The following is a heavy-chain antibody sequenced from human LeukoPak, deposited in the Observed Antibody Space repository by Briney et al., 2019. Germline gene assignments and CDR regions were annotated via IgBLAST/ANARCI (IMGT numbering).Heavy chain of an antibody. CDR2: INHSGST. V-gene: IGHV4-34*01. CDR3: ARHRSGRNFDY. J-gene: IGHJ4*02. CDR1: GGSFSGYY. D-gene: IGHD3-3*01. Sequence: SETLSLTCAVYGGSFSGYYWSWIRQPPGKGLEWIGEINHSGSTNYNPSLKSRITISVDTSKNRFSLKLSSVTAADTAVYYCARHRSGRNFDYWGQGTLVTVSS.